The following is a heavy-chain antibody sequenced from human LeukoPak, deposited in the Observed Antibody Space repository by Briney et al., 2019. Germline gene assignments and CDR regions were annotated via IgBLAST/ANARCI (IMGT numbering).Heavy chain of an antibody. Sequence: GGSLRLSCAASGFTFSSYWMHWVRQAPGKGLVWVSRINSDGSSTYYADSVKGRFTISRDNSKNTLYLQMNSLRAEDTAVYYCAKDLSSGSYSDYRGQGTLVTVSS. D-gene: IGHD3-10*02. V-gene: IGHV3-74*01. CDR3: AKDLSSGSYSDY. J-gene: IGHJ4*02. CDR1: GFTFSSYW. CDR2: INSDGSST.